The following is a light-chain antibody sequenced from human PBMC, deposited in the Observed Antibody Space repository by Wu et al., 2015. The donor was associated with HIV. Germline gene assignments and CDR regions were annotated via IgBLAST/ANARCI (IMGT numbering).Light chain of an antibody. Sequence: ATLSCRASQSIGRNLAWYQQKPGQAPRLLIYDASNRATGIPARFSGSGSGTDFTLTISSLEPEDFAVYYCQQRRYWPLYTFGQGTKLEIK. J-gene: IGKJ2*01. CDR2: DAS. CDR3: QQRRYWPLYT. V-gene: IGKV3-11*01. CDR1: QSIGRN.